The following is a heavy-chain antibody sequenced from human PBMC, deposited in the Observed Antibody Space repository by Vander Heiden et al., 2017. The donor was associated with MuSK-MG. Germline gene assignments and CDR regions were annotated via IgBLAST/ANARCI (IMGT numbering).Heavy chain of an antibody. Sequence: EVQLVESGGGLVKPGGSLRLSCAASGFTFSSYGMNWVRQAPGKGLEWVSSISSSSSYIYYADSVKGRFTISRYNAKNSLYLQMNSLRAEDTAVYYCARVAGASGYYYYYYMDVWGKGTTGTVSS. J-gene: IGHJ6*03. V-gene: IGHV3-21*01. D-gene: IGHD1-26*01. CDR2: ISSSSSYI. CDR3: ARVAGASGYYYYYYMDV. CDR1: GFTFSSYG.